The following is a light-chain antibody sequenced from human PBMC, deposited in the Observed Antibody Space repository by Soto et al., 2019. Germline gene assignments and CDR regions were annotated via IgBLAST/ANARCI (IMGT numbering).Light chain of an antibody. V-gene: IGLV2-8*01. Sequence: QSALTQPPSASGSPGQSVTISCTGTKNDIGVYDFVSWYQHHPGKAPRLIIYEVVQRPSGVPDRFSGSKPGNTASLTVSGLQAADEADYYCCSSGGSPTYVFGTGTKGTVL. J-gene: IGLJ1*01. CDR2: EVV. CDR3: CSSGGSPTYV. CDR1: KNDIGVYDF.